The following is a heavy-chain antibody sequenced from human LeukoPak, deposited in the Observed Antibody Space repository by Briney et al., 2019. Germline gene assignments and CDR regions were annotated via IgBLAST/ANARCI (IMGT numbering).Heavy chain of an antibody. J-gene: IGHJ4*02. V-gene: IGHV3-48*03. CDR2: ISSSGSTI. CDR1: GFTFSSYE. Sequence: GGSLRVSCAASGFTFSSYEMNWVRQAPGKGLEWVSYISSSGSTIYYADSVKGRFTISRDNDKNSLYLQMNSLRAEDTAVYYCARDRDSYGGTHFDYWGQGTLVTVSS. CDR3: ARDRDSYGGTHFDY. D-gene: IGHD4-23*01.